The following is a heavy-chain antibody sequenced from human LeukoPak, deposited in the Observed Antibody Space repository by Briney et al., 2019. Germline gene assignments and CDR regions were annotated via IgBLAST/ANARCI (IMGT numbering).Heavy chain of an antibody. V-gene: IGHV1-46*01. J-gene: IGHJ3*02. CDR1: GYTFTSYY. D-gene: IGHD2-2*01. CDR3: ARWYCSSTSCYAGAFDM. Sequence: GASVKVSCKASGYTFTSYYMHWVRQAPGQGLEWMGIINPSGGSTSYAQKFQGRVTMTRDTSTSTVYMELRSLRSDDTAVYYCARWYCSSTSCYAGAFDMWGQGTMVTVSS. CDR2: INPSGGST.